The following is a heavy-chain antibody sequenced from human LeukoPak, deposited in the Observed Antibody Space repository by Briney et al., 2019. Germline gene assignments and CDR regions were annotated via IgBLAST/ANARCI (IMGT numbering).Heavy chain of an antibody. J-gene: IGHJ3*02. V-gene: IGHV3-30*18. Sequence: GGSLRLSCAASGFTFSSYGMHWVRQAPGKGLEWVAVISYDRSNKYYADSVKGRFTISRDNSKNTLYLQMNSLRAEDTAVYYCAKRVGATTNAFDIWGQGTMVTVSS. D-gene: IGHD1-26*01. CDR2: ISYDRSNK. CDR3: AKRVGATTNAFDI. CDR1: GFTFSSYG.